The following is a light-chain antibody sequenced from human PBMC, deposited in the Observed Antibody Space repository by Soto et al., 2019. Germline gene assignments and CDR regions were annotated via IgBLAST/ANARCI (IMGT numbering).Light chain of an antibody. V-gene: IGKV3-15*01. CDR3: QQSDSTPYT. Sequence: EIMMTQSPVTLSVSPGERATLSCRASQSVNSNLAWYQQKPGQAPRLLIYGASTRATGIPASFIGNGSGTEFTLTASSLQPEDFAVYYCQQSDSTPYTFGQGTKVEI. CDR1: QSVNSN. CDR2: GAS. J-gene: IGKJ2*01.